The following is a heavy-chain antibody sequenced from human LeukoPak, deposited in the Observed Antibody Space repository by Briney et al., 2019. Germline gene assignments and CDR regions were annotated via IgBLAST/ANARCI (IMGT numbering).Heavy chain of an antibody. D-gene: IGHD6-6*01. V-gene: IGHV4-61*02. CDR2: IYTSGST. J-gene: IGHJ5*02. Sequence: SETLSLTCTVSGGSISSGSYYWSWIRQPAGKGLEWIGRIYTSGSTNYNPSLKSRVTISLDTSKNQFSLKLSSVTAADTAVYYCARMGIAARVGFDPWGQGTLVTVSS. CDR1: GGSISSGSYY. CDR3: ARMGIAARVGFDP.